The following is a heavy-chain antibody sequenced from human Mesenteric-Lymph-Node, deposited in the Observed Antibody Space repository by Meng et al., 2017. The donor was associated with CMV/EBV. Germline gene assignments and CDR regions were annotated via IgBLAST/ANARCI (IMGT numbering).Heavy chain of an antibody. CDR3: AKDLLRRGGSYLGDAFDI. CDR2: ISSSSSYI. J-gene: IGHJ3*02. Sequence: GESLKISCAASGFTFSSYSMNWVRQAPGKGLEWVSSISSSSSYIYYADSVKGRFTISRDNAKNSLYLQMNSLRAEDTAVYYCAKDLLRRGGSYLGDAFDIWGQGTMVTVSS. V-gene: IGHV3-21*04. CDR1: GFTFSSYS. D-gene: IGHD1-26*01.